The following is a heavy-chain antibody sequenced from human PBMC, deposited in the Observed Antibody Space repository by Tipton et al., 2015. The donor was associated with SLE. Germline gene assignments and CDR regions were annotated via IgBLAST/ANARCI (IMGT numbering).Heavy chain of an antibody. D-gene: IGHD6-13*01. Sequence: TLSLTCTVSGGSISGYYWTWIRQPPGKGLEWIGEINHSGSTYYNPSLKSRVTMSVDTSKNQLSLNLYSVTAADTAVYYCARGGGDSSSCQDFDRWGQGILVTVSS. J-gene: IGHJ4*02. V-gene: IGHV4-34*01. CDR1: GGSISGYY. CDR3: ARGGGDSSSCQDFDR. CDR2: INHSGST.